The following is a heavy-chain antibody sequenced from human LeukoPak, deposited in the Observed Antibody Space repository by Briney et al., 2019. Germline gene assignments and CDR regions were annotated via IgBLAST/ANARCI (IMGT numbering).Heavy chain of an antibody. CDR1: GYSFTSYW. D-gene: IGHD2-2*01. CDR3: ARQSCSSTSCYLYFDY. CDR2: IYPGDSDT. Sequence: GESLKISCXGSGYSFTSYWIGWVRQMPGKGLEWMGIIYPGDSDTRYSPSFQGQVTISADKSINTAYLQWSSLKASDTAMYYCARQSCSSTSCYLYFDYWGQGTLVTVSS. V-gene: IGHV5-51*01. J-gene: IGHJ4*02.